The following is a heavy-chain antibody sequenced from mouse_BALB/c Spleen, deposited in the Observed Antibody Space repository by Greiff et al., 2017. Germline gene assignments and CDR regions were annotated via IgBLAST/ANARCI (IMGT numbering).Heavy chain of an antibody. CDR1: GFTFSSYA. CDR3: AGMITDYYAMDY. Sequence: EVKLMESGGGLVKPGGSLKLSCAASGFTFSSYAMSWVRQTPEKRLEWVASISSGGSTYYPDSVKGRFTISRDNARNILYLQMSSLRSEDTAMYYCAGMITDYYAMDYWGQGTSVTVSS. CDR2: ISSGGST. J-gene: IGHJ4*01. V-gene: IGHV5-6-5*01. D-gene: IGHD2-4*01.